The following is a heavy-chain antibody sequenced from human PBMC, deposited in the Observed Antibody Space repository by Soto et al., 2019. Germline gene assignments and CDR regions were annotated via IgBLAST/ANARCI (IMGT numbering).Heavy chain of an antibody. CDR2: ISYDGSNK. CDR3: AKEYSSSWYYYYGMDV. Sequence: GGSLRLSCAASGFTFSSYGMHWVRQAPGKGLEWVAVISYDGSNKYYADSVKGRFTISRDNSKNTLYLQMNSPRAEDTAVYYCAKEYSSSWYYYYGMDVWGQGTTVTVSS. J-gene: IGHJ6*02. V-gene: IGHV3-30*18. D-gene: IGHD6-13*01. CDR1: GFTFSSYG.